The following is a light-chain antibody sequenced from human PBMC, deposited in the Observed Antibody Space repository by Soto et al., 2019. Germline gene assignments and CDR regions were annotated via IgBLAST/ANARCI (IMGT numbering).Light chain of an antibody. J-gene: IGKJ2*01. Sequence: DIQMTQSPSSLSASVGDRVTITCQSSQSIISYLSWYQQKAGKAPQLLIYAASSLQSGVPPRFSGSGSCTDFNPGTSSLQPEDAVIDYCQQSYSSRRTLGQGTKVEI. V-gene: IGKV1-39*01. CDR3: QQSYSSRRT. CDR1: QSIISY. CDR2: AAS.